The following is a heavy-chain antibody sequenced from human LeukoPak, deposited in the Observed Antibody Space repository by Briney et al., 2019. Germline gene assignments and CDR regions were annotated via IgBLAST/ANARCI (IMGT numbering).Heavy chain of an antibody. CDR3: AKGHPAVNYYFYMDV. J-gene: IGHJ6*03. V-gene: IGHV3-30*02. CDR1: GFTFNTYV. CDR2: IRYDGSTK. D-gene: IGHD2-2*01. Sequence: PGGSLRLSCAASGFTFNTYVMHWVRQAPGKGLEWVAFIRYDGSTKYHADSVKGRFTISRDNSKNTLYLQMNSLRGEDTAVYYCAKGHPAVNYYFYMDVWGKGTTVTVSS.